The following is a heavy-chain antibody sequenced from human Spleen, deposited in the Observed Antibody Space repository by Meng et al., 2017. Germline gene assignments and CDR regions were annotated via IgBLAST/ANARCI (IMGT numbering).Heavy chain of an antibody. V-gene: IGHV1-18*01. D-gene: IGHD5-12*01. CDR3: ARDSVGGYDFDY. CDR2: ISAYNENT. Sequence: ASVKVSCKASGYTFTGYGFSWVRQAPGQGLEWMGWISAYNENTYYAQKFRGRVTMTTETSTTTAYMELGSLRSDDTAMYYCARDSVGGYDFDYWGQGTLVTVSS. CDR1: GYTFTGYG. J-gene: IGHJ4*02.